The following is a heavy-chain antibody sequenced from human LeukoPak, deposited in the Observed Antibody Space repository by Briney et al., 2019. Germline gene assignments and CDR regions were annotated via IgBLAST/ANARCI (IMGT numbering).Heavy chain of an antibody. V-gene: IGHV3-33*01. D-gene: IGHD3-22*01. Sequence: GGSLRLSCVASNFMFTTHGMHWVRQAPGKGLEWLAVIWSDGSKQNYGNSVKGRFTISRDNSKNTLYLQMNSLRAEDTAVYYCARDSLYYYDSSGYYPTGAFDIWGQGTMVTVSS. J-gene: IGHJ3*02. CDR1: NFMFTTHG. CDR2: IWSDGSKQ. CDR3: ARDSLYYYDSSGYYPTGAFDI.